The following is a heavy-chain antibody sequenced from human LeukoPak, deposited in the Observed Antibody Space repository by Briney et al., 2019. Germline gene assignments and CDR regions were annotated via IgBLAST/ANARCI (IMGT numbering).Heavy chain of an antibody. D-gene: IGHD2/OR15-2a*01. V-gene: IGHV4-38-2*02. CDR2: IYHSGST. CDR3: ARSVRGFYYYYYMDV. J-gene: IGHJ6*03. Sequence: SETLSLTCTVSGYSISSGYYWGWIRQPPGKGLEWIGSIYHSGSTYYNPSLKSRVTISVDTSKNQFSLKLSSVTAADTAVYYCARSVRGFYYYYYMDVWGKGTTVTVSS. CDR1: GYSISSGYY.